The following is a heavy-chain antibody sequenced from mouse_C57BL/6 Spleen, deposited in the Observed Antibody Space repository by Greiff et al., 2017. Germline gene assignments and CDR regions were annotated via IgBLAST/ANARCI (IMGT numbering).Heavy chain of an antibody. Sequence: QVQLQQSGAELARPGASVKLSCKASGYTFTSYGISWVKQRTGQGLEWIGEIYPRSGNTYYNEKFKGKATLTADKSSSTAYMELRSLTSEDSAVXFCARYRNPYAMDYWGQGTSVTVSS. CDR2: IYPRSGNT. CDR3: ARYRNPYAMDY. J-gene: IGHJ4*01. D-gene: IGHD2-1*01. CDR1: GYTFTSYG. V-gene: IGHV1-81*01.